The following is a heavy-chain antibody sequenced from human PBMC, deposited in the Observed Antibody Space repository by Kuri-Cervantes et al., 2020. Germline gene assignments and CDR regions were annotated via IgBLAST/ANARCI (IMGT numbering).Heavy chain of an antibody. V-gene: IGHV1-46*01. J-gene: IGHJ4*02. D-gene: IGHD3-16*01. Sequence: ASVKVSCKASGYTFTSHFIHWVRQAPGQGLEWMGVLNPSGGSTTYAQKFQGRVTMTTDTSTSTAYMELRSLRSDDTAVYYCARVDPGGRWGHYWGQGTLVTVSS. CDR2: LNPSGGST. CDR1: GYTFTSHF. CDR3: ARVDPGGRWGHY.